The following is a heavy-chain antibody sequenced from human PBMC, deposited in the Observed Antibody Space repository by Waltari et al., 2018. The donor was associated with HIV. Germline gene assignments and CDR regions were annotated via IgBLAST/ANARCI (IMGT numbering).Heavy chain of an antibody. D-gene: IGHD2-21*01. CDR2: INHSGNT. V-gene: IGHV4-34*01. CDR3: ARAMLFPDY. J-gene: IGHJ4*02. CDR1: GGSFRGYY. Sequence: QVQLQQWGAGMLKTSETLSLSWGVYGGSFRGYYWSVIRQPPGKGLELIGEINHSGNTNYNPSLKSRFTISVDTSKNQFSLKLSSVTAADTAVYYCARAMLFPDYWGQGTLVTVSS.